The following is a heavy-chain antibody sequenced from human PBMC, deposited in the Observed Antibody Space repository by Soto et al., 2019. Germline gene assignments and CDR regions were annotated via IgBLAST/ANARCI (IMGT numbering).Heavy chain of an antibody. D-gene: IGHD5-12*01. CDR3: ARRNHRWLQLWYLDL. V-gene: IGHV1-69*12. J-gene: IGHJ2*01. Sequence: QVQLVQSGAEVKKPGSSVTVSCKASGGTFSSYTISWVRQAPGQGLEWMGGIIPIFGTANYAQKFQGRVTIAADESRSTGAMELSSLSSEDTAVYYCARRNHRWLQLWYLDLWGRGTLVTVSS. CDR1: GGTFSSYT. CDR2: IIPIFGTA.